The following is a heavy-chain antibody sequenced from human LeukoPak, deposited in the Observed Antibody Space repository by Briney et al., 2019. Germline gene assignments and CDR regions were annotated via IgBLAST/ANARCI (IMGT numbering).Heavy chain of an antibody. J-gene: IGHJ6*02. CDR3: AREEDGNYDFWSGSRSMDV. CDR1: GYTFTSYY. D-gene: IGHD3-3*01. CDR2: INPSGGST. V-gene: IGHV1-46*01. Sequence: ASVKVSCKASGYTFTSYYMHWVRQAPGQGLEWMGIINPSGGSTSYAQKFQGRVTMTRDTSTSTVYMELGSLRSEDTAVYYCAREEDGNYDFWSGSRSMDVWGQGTTVTVSS.